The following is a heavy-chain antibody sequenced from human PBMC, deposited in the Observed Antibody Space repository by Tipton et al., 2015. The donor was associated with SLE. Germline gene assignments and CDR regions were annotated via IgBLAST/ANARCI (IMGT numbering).Heavy chain of an antibody. D-gene: IGHD6-19*01. CDR3: ARGPEQQWLALFDY. J-gene: IGHJ4*02. V-gene: IGHV4-59*01. CDR1: GYSISSGYY. CDR2: IYYSGST. Sequence: TLSLTCTVSGYSISSGYYWSWIRQPPGKGLEWIGYIYYSGSTNYNPSLKSRVTISVDTSKNQFSLKLSSVTAADTAAYYCARGPEQQWLALFDYWGQGTLVTVSS.